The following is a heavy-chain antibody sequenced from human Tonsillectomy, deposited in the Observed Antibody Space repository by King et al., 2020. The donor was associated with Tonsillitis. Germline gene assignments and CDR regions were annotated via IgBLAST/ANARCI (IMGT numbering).Heavy chain of an antibody. CDR3: TRGRAAVANYYYNGMDV. CDR2: TRSKVYGGTT. V-gene: IGHV3-49*05. Sequence: VQLVESGGGLVKPGRSLRLSCTGSGFTFGDYAMSWFRQAPGKGLQWVGFTRSKVYGGTTEYAASVKGRFTISRDASTSIAYLQMTSLKTEDTAVYYCTRGRAAVANYYYNGMDVWGQGTTVTVSS. D-gene: IGHD6-19*01. J-gene: IGHJ6*02. CDR1: GFTFGDYA.